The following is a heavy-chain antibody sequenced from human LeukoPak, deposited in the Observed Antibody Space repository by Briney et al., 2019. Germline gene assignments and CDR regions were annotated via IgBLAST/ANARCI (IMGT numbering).Heavy chain of an antibody. CDR1: GFTFGSYS. D-gene: IGHD3-10*01. CDR2: ISGSSNYI. J-gene: IGHJ4*02. V-gene: IGHV3-21*01. CDR3: ARDRAAILRHFDY. Sequence: GGSLRLSCAASGFTFGSYSMNWVRQAPGKGLEWVSSISGSSNYIYYADSVKGRFTISRDNAKNSLYLQMNSLRAEDTAVYYCARDRAAILRHFDYWGQGTLVTVSS.